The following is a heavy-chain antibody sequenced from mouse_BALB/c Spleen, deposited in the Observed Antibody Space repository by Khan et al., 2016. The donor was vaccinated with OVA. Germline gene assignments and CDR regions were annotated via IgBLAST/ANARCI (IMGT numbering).Heavy chain of an antibody. CDR1: VYSFTDFA. Sequence: QVQLQQSGAELVRPGVSVRISCKGSVYSFTDFAMHWVKQSHAKSLEWIGVISTYYGDADYNQKFRGKATMTVDKSSSTAYMELARLTSEDSAIYYCARGRGNSRFAYWGQGTLVTVSA. D-gene: IGHD2-1*01. CDR2: ISTYYGDA. V-gene: IGHV1S137*01. CDR3: ARGRGNSRFAY. J-gene: IGHJ3*01.